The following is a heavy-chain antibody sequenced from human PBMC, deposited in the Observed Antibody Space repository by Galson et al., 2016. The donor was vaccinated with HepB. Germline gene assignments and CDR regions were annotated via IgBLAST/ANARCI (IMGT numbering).Heavy chain of an antibody. Sequence: SETLSLTCTVSGVSISSYSWSWIRQPPGKGLECIGYIYHSGSTNYNPSLKSRVTISVDTSKNQFSLKLSSVTAADTAVYYCARVGTTVTTQALGMDVWGQGTTVTVS. CDR2: IYHSGST. CDR3: ARVGTTVTTQALGMDV. D-gene: IGHD4-17*01. CDR1: GVSISSYS. V-gene: IGHV4-59*01. J-gene: IGHJ6*02.